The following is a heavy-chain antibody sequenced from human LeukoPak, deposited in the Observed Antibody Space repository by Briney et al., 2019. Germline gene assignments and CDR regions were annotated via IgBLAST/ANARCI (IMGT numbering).Heavy chain of an antibody. CDR1: GFTFSSYE. D-gene: IGHD6-19*01. V-gene: IGHV3-48*03. J-gene: IGHJ4*02. CDR3: ARDKLPLAARNFDY. CDR2: ISSSGSTI. Sequence: GGSLRLSCAASGFTFSSYEMNWVRQAPGKGLEWVSYISSSGSTIYYADSVKGRFTISRDNAKNSLYLQMNSLRAEDTAVYYCARDKLPLAARNFDYWGQGTLVTVSS.